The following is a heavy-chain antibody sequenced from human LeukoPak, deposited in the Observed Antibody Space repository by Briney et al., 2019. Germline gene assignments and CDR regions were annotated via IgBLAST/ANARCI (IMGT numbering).Heavy chain of an antibody. Sequence: GGSLRLSCAASGFTFSSYGIHRVRQAPGKGLEWVAFIRYDGSNKYYADSVKGRFTISRDNSKNTLYLQMNSLRAEDTAVYYCAKDYSKTSYYGSGTYYRPNWFDPWGQGTLVTVSS. J-gene: IGHJ5*02. CDR1: GFTFSSYG. D-gene: IGHD3-10*01. CDR2: IRYDGSNK. V-gene: IGHV3-30*02. CDR3: AKDYSKTSYYGSGTYYRPNWFDP.